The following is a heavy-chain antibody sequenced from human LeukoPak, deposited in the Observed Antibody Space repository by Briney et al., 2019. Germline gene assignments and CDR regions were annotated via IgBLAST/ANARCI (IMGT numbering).Heavy chain of an antibody. Sequence: SETLSLTYTVSGGSISSYYWGWIRQPPGKGLEWIGSIYYSGSTYYNPSLKSRVTISVDTSKNQFSLKLSSVTAADTAVYYCARHRQGGIYSSGWYGFDYWGQGTLVTVSS. CDR2: IYYSGST. CDR3: ARHRQGGIYSSGWYGFDY. J-gene: IGHJ4*02. V-gene: IGHV4-39*01. CDR1: GGSISSYY. D-gene: IGHD6-13*01.